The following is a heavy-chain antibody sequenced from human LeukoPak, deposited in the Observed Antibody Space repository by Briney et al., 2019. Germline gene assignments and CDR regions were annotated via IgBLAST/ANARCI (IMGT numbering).Heavy chain of an antibody. CDR2: IYSGGST. D-gene: IGHD4-4*01. J-gene: IGHJ6*02. V-gene: IGHV3-66*01. Sequence: GGSLRLSCAASGFTFDDYGMSWVRQAPGKGLEWVSVIYSGGSTYYADSVKGRFTISRDNSKNTLYLQMNSLRAEDTAVYYCARGMTTAKGYYYYYGMDVWGQGTTVTVSS. CDR3: ARGMTTAKGYYYYYGMDV. CDR1: GFTFDDYG.